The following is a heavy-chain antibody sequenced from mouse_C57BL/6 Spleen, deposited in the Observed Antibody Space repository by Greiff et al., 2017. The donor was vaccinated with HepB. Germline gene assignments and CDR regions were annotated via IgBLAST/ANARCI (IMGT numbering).Heavy chain of an antibody. Sequence: VQLQQSGAELVKPGASVKLSCTASGFNITDYYMHWVKQRTEQGLEWIGRIDPEDGETKYAPTFQGKATITADTSSNTAYLQLSSLTSEDTAVYYCARMALFITTWAMDYWGQGTSVTVSS. CDR2: IDPEDGET. J-gene: IGHJ4*01. D-gene: IGHD1-1*01. V-gene: IGHV14-2*01. CDR3: ARMALFITTWAMDY. CDR1: GFNITDYY.